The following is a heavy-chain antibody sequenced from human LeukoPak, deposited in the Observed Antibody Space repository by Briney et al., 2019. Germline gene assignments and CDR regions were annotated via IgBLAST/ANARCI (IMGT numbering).Heavy chain of an antibody. Sequence: ASVKVSFKAPGYTFTSYYMHWVRQAPGQGLEWMGIINPSGGTTRHAQRFQGRVTMTRDTSTSTVYMELSSLRSEDTAVYYCARTRGYSDYELDYWGQGTLVTVSS. J-gene: IGHJ4*02. V-gene: IGHV1-46*01. D-gene: IGHD5-12*01. CDR2: INPSGGTT. CDR3: ARTRGYSDYELDY. CDR1: GYTFTSYY.